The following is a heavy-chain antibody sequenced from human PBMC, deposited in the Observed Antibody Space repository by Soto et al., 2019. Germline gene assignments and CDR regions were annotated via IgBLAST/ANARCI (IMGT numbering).Heavy chain of an antibody. CDR2: ISSSSSYI. Sequence: GGSLRLSCAASGFTFSSYSMNWVRQAPGKGLEWVSSISSSSSYIYYADSVKGRFTISRDNAKNSLYLQMNSLRAEDTAVYYCARDSRFAWFDPWGQGTLVTVSS. D-gene: IGHD3-10*01. CDR3: ARDSRFAWFDP. CDR1: GFTFSSYS. J-gene: IGHJ5*02. V-gene: IGHV3-21*01.